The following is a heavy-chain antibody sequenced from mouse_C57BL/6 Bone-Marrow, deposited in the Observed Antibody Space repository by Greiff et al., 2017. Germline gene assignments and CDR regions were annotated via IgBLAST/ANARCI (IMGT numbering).Heavy chain of an antibody. CDR1: GYAFTNYL. Sequence: VQLQQSGAELVRPGTSVKVSCKASGYAFTNYLIEWVQQRPGQGLEWIGVINPGGGGTNYNEQFKGKATLTADKSSSTAYMQLSSLTSEDSAVYFCARADNYGSSLLDYWGQGTSLTVSS. CDR3: ARADNYGSSLLDY. CDR2: INPGGGGT. D-gene: IGHD1-1*01. V-gene: IGHV1-54*01. J-gene: IGHJ2*02.